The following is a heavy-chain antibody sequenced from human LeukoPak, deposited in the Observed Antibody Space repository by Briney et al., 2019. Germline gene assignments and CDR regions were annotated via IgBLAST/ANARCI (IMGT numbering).Heavy chain of an antibody. CDR1: GYTFTGYY. D-gene: IGHD6-13*01. V-gene: IGHV1-2*06. CDR2: INPNSGGT. CDR3: AREPNPGYSSSWYHYYYGMDV. J-gene: IGHJ6*02. Sequence: ASVKVSCKASGYTFTGYYMHWVRQAPGQGLEWMGRINPNSGGTNYAQKFQGRVTMTRDTSISTAYMELSRLRSDDTAVYYCAREPNPGYSSSWYHYYYGMDVWAKGPRSPSP.